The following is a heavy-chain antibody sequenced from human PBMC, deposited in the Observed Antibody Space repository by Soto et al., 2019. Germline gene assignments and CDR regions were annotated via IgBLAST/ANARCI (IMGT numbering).Heavy chain of an antibody. V-gene: IGHV4-34*01. CDR1: GGCFSGYY. CDR3: ARTGVTTARGMDV. Sequence: AALSRTSAVYGGCFSGYYWSWIRQPPGKGLEWIGEINHSGSTNYNPSLKSRVTISVDTSKNQFSLKLSSVTAADTAVYYCARTGVTTARGMDVWGQGTTVTVSS. D-gene: IGHD4-17*01. CDR2: INHSGST. J-gene: IGHJ6*02.